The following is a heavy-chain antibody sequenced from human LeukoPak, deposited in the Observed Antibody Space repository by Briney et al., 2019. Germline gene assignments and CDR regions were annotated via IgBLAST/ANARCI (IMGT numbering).Heavy chain of an antibody. V-gene: IGHV3-74*01. CDR3: ALSREATGVVFDD. Sequence: GASLRLSCAASGFTFSSYWMHWVRQAPGKGLVWVSRINSYGRGTDYADSVKGRFTISRDNAKNTLYLQVNSLRAEDTAVYYCALSREATGVVFDDWGQGTLATGSS. CDR2: INSYGRGT. J-gene: IGHJ4*02. D-gene: IGHD7-27*01. CDR1: GFTFSSYW.